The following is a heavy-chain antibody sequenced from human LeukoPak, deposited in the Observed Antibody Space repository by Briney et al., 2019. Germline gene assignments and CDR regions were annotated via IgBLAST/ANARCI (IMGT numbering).Heavy chain of an antibody. D-gene: IGHD1-14*01. V-gene: IGHV4-4*02. CDR3: ARVKPLMNPESAGAFDI. J-gene: IGHJ3*02. Sequence: SETLSLTCAVSGGSISSRNWWSWVRQPPGRGLEWIVEMYHSGSTNYNPSLKSRVSISVDKSKNQFSLKVSSVTAADTAVYYCARVKPLMNPESAGAFDIWGQGTMVTVSS. CDR2: MYHSGST. CDR1: GGSISSRNW.